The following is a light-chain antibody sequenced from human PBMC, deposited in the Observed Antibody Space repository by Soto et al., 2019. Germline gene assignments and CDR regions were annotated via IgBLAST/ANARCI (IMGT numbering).Light chain of an antibody. Sequence: EFVLTQFPATLSLSPGETATLSCRASQSVLTYLGWYQQKPGQAPRLLISDASTRASGIPARFSGSGSGTDFTLTISSLEPEDFAVYYCQQRSNLVSFGPRRRLEIK. CDR3: QQRSNLVS. J-gene: IGKJ5*01. V-gene: IGKV3-11*01. CDR2: DAS. CDR1: QSVLTY.